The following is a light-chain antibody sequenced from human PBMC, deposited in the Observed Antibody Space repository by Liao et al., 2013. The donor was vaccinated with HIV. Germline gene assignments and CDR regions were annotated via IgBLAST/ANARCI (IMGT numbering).Light chain of an antibody. V-gene: IGLV3-1*01. CDR1: KLGDKY. J-gene: IGLJ3*02. CDR2: QDS. CDR3: QAWDSSTWV. Sequence: SYELTQPPSVSVSPGQTASITCSGDKLGDKYACWYQQKPGQSPVLVIYQDSKRPSGIPERFSGSKSGNTATLTISGAQAMDEADYYCQAWDSSTWVLGGGTKLTVL.